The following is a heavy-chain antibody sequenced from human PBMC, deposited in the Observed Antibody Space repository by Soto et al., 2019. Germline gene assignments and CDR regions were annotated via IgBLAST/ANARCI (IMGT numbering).Heavy chain of an antibody. CDR3: ALEAVRGMDV. V-gene: IGHV1-8*01. CDR1: GYTFTSYD. CDR2: MKPNSANT. J-gene: IGHJ6*02. Sequence: QVQLVQSGAEVKKPGASVKVSCKACGYTFTSYDINWVRQATGQGLEWMGRMKPNSANTGYAQKFQGRVTRTSNTSISTAYMEPSSLRSEDTAVYYCALEAVRGMDVWGQGTTVTVSS.